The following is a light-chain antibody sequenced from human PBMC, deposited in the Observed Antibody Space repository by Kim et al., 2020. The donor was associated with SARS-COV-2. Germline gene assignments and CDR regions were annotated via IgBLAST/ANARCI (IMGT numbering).Light chain of an antibody. CDR3: QQYSNYLWT. CDR1: QSITKL. Sequence: SGGDSVTLACRARQSITKLLAWYQQKPGKAPKLLIYEASTLESGVPSRFSGSGSGTGFTLTINNLQPDDFATYYCQQYSNYLWTFGQGTKVDIK. V-gene: IGKV1-5*03. CDR2: EAS. J-gene: IGKJ1*01.